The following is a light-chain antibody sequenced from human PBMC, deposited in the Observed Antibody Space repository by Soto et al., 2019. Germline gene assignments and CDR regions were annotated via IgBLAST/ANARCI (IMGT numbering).Light chain of an antibody. CDR2: RNN. CDR3: AAWDDSLRGV. CDR1: SSNIGSNY. J-gene: IGLJ2*01. Sequence: QSVLTQPPSASGTPVQRVTISCSGSSSNIGSNYVYWYQQLPGTAPKLLIYRNNQRPSGVPDRFSGSKSGTSASLAISGLRSEDEADYYCAAWDDSLRGVFGGGTKLTVL. V-gene: IGLV1-47*01.